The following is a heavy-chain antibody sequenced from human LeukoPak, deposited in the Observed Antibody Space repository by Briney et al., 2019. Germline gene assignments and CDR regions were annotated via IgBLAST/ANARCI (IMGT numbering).Heavy chain of an antibody. J-gene: IGHJ6*03. CDR1: GDRVSSNSAA. CDR2: TYYRPKWYN. CDR3: ARDNLQLLRRLGGGTEYYYYYYMDV. V-gene: IGHV6-1*01. D-gene: IGHD6-13*01. Sequence: SQTLSLTCAISGDRVSSNSAAWNWIRQSPSRGLEWLGRTYYRPKWYNDYAVSVKSRITINPDTSNNQFSLQLNSVTPEGTALYYCARDNLQLLRRLGGGTEYYYYYYMDVWGKGTTVTVSS.